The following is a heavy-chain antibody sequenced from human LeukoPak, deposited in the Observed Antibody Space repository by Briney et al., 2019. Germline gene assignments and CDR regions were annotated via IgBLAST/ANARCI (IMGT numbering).Heavy chain of an antibody. V-gene: IGHV4-34*01. Sequence: PSETLSLTCAVSGGSFSGYYWSWIRQPPGKGLEWIGEINHSGSTNYNPSLKSRVTISVDTSKNQFSLKLSSVTAADTAVYYCARGHIAARVYGYYYGMDVWGQGTTVTVSS. D-gene: IGHD6-13*01. J-gene: IGHJ6*02. CDR3: ARGHIAARVYGYYYGMDV. CDR2: INHSGST. CDR1: GGSFSGYY.